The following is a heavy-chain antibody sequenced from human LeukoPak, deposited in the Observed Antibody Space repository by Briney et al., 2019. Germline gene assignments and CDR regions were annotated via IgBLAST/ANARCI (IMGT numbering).Heavy chain of an antibody. CDR2: ISGGGGNT. Sequence: GGSLRLSCAASKFAFSSYAMSWVRQAPGKGLEWVSAISGGGGNTYYADSVKGRFTISRDNSKNTLYLQMNSLRAEDTAVYYCARDSKGLLDAFDIWGQGTMVTVSS. CDR3: ARDSKGLLDAFDI. D-gene: IGHD3-10*01. V-gene: IGHV3-23*01. CDR1: KFAFSSYA. J-gene: IGHJ3*02.